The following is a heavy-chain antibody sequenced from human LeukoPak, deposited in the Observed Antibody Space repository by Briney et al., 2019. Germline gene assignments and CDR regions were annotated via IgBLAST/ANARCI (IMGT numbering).Heavy chain of an antibody. D-gene: IGHD6-6*01. Sequence: SETLSLTRAVYGGSFSGYYWSWIRQPPGKGLEWIGEINHSGSTNYNPSLKSRVTISVDTSKNQFSLKLSSVTAADTAVYYCARGGPYSSSSDFDYWGQGTLVTVSS. V-gene: IGHV4-34*01. CDR2: INHSGST. CDR1: GGSFSGYY. CDR3: ARGGPYSSSSDFDY. J-gene: IGHJ4*02.